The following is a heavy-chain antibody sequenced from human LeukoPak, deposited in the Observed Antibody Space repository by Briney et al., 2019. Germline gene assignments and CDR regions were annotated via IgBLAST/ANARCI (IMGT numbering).Heavy chain of an antibody. Sequence: GGSLRLSCAASGLTFSSYGMSWVRQAPGKGLEWVSAISGSGGSTYYADSVKGRFTISRDNSKNTLYLQMNSLRAEDTAVYYCAKLDGYGSGSYYDYWGQGTLVTVSS. V-gene: IGHV3-23*01. J-gene: IGHJ4*02. D-gene: IGHD3-10*01. CDR2: ISGSGGST. CDR3: AKLDGYGSGSYYDY. CDR1: GLTFSSYG.